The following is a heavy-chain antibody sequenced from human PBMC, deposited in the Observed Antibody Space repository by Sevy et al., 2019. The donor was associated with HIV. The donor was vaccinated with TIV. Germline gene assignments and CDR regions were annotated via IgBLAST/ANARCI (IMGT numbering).Heavy chain of an antibody. CDR3: AKKSIVVVTNFDY. J-gene: IGHJ4*02. CDR2: ISGSGGST. CDR1: GFTFSSYA. V-gene: IGHV3-23*01. Sequence: GGSLRLSCTASGFTFSSYAMSWVRQAPGKGLEWVSAISGSGGSTYYADSVKGRFTISRDNSKNTLYLQMNSLRAEDTAVYYCAKKSIVVVTNFDYWGQGTLVTVSS. D-gene: IGHD3-22*01.